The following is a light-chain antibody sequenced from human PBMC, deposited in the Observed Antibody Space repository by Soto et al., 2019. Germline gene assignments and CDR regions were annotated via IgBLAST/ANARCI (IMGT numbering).Light chain of an antibody. J-gene: IGLJ7*01. CDR2: EVS. CDR1: SSDVVTYKY. Sequence: QSALTQPASVSGSPGQSIAISCTGTSSDVVTYKYVSWYQQHPGKAPKLMIYEVSIRPSGVSDRFSGSKSGNTASLTISGLRPEDEAYYHCCSYAGSTTRVVFGGGTQLTVL. V-gene: IGLV2-14*01. CDR3: CSYAGSTTRVV.